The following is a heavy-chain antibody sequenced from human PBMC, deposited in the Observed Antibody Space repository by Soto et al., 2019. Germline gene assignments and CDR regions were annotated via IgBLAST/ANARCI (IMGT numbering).Heavy chain of an antibody. CDR2: MNPNSGNT. V-gene: IGHV1-8*01. J-gene: IGHJ4*02. D-gene: IGHD3-16*01. CDR3: ARTWGSIDY. CDR1: GYPFTSYD. Sequence: QVQLVQSGAEVKKPGASVKVSCKTSGYPFTSYDINWVRQATGQGLEWMGWMNPNSGNTGSAQKLQGRVTMTRDTSTRTAYMELSSRSSEDTGVYYCARTWGSIDYWGRGTLVTVSS.